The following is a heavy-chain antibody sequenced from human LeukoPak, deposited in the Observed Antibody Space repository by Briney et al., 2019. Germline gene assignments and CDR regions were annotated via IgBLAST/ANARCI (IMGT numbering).Heavy chain of an antibody. CDR3: ARARGITMTSFYYFDY. J-gene: IGHJ4*02. D-gene: IGHD3-22*01. V-gene: IGHV3-23*01. Sequence: GGSLRLSCAASGFTFSSYAMSWVRQAPGKGLDWVSAISGSGGSTYYAGSVKGRFTISRDNSKNTLYLQMNSLRAEDTAVYYCARARGITMTSFYYFDYWGQGTLVTVSS. CDR2: ISGSGGST. CDR1: GFTFSSYA.